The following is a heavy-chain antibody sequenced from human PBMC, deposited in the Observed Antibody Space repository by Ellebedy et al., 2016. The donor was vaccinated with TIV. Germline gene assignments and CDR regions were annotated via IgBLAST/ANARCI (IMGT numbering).Heavy chain of an antibody. CDR3: ARSSSGSYHLVPFDY. V-gene: IGHV3-30*04. CDR2: ISYDGTNK. CDR1: GFTFSNYA. Sequence: GGSLRLSXAASGFTFSNYAMHWVRQAPGKGLKWVAVISYDGTNKYYPDSVKGRFTISRDNSKNTVYLQMNSLRADDTAVYYCARSSSGSYHLVPFDYWGQGTLVTVSS. D-gene: IGHD1-26*01. J-gene: IGHJ4*02.